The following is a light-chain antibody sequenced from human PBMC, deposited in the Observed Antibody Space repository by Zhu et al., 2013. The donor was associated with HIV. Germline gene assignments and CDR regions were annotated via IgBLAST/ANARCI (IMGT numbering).Light chain of an antibody. CDR1: QHVISRF. CDR3: QQRSDWPPLT. J-gene: IGKJ4*01. CDR2: GAS. V-gene: IGKV3D-20*02. Sequence: DIVLTQSPGTLSVSPGERATVSCRASQHVISRFLAWYQQRPGQAPRLLIYGASNRATGIPDRFSGSGSGTDFTLTISSLEPEDFAIYYCQQRSDWPPLTFGGGTKVEIK.